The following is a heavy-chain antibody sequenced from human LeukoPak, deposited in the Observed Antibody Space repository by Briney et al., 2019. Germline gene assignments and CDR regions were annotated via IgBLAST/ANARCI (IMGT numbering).Heavy chain of an antibody. D-gene: IGHD2-15*01. CDR1: GYSLTSYW. V-gene: IGHV5-51*01. Sequence: GESLKISCKGSGYSLTSYWIGWVRQMPGKGLEWMGIIYPGDSDTRYSTSFQGQVTISADKSISTAYLQWSSLKASDTAMYYCARRDGYCSGGSCYLFDYWGQGTLVTVSS. CDR3: ARRDGYCSGGSCYLFDY. J-gene: IGHJ4*02. CDR2: IYPGDSDT.